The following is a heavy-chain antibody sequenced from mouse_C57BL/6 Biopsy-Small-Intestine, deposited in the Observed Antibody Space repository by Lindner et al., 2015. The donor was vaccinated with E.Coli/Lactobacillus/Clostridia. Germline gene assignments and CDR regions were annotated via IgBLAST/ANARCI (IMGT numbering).Heavy chain of an antibody. D-gene: IGHD2-12*01. CDR1: GYTFTAYG. J-gene: IGHJ4*01. CDR2: ISIYNDKA. CDR3: ARRDDKDFGVEGDY. Sequence: SVKVSCKTSGYTFTAYGITWVRQAPGQGPEWMGWISIYNDKAYYAQNFRDRVAMTQDTSTNTAYMELTSLRSDDTAVYYCARRDDKDFGVEGDYWGQGTLVTVSS. V-gene: IGHV1-20*01.